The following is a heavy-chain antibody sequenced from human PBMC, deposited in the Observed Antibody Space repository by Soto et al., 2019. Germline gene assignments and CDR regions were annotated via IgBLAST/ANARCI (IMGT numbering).Heavy chain of an antibody. CDR3: AREYGSGTYYNGDAFDI. CDR1: GGSISSYY. J-gene: IGHJ3*02. D-gene: IGHD3-10*01. CDR2: IYDSGST. Sequence: QVQLQESGPGLVKPSETLSLTCTVSGGSISSYYWSWIRQPPGKGLEWIGYIYDSGSTNYNPSLKSRVTISVDTSKNQFSLKLSSVTAADTAVYYCAREYGSGTYYNGDAFDIWGQGTMVTVSS. V-gene: IGHV4-59*01.